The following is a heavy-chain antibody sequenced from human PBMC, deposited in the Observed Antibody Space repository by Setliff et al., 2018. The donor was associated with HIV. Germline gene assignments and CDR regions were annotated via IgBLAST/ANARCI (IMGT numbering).Heavy chain of an antibody. CDR2: IYYSGST. CDR3: ASQPYNSGWFGGWFDP. CDR1: GDSISNYY. Sequence: SETLSLTCTVSGDSISNYYWSWIRQPPGKGLEWIGHIYYSGSTDYNPSLTSRVIISVDPSKNQFTLMLNSVTAADTAVYYCASQPYNSGWFGGWFDPWGQGTLVTVS. D-gene: IGHD6-19*01. J-gene: IGHJ5*02. V-gene: IGHV4-59*12.